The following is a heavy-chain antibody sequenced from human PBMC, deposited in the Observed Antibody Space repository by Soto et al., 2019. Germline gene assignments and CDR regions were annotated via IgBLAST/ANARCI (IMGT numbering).Heavy chain of an antibody. D-gene: IGHD2-21*02. CDR1: GYSFTSYY. CDR2: INAGNGNT. CDR3: ARSIVVVTALDY. V-gene: IGHV1-3*01. Sequence: ASVKVSCKASGYSFTSYYRHWVRQAPGQRLEWMGMINAGNGNTRYAQKFQGRVTITRDTSASTAYMELSSLRSEDTAVYYCARSIVVVTALDYWGQGTLVTSPQ. J-gene: IGHJ4*02.